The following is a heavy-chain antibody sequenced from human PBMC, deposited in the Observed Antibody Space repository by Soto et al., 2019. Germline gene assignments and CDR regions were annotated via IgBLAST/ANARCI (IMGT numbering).Heavy chain of an antibody. CDR1: GGTFSSYT. CDR3: ARADDRYGDYAAP. J-gene: IGHJ5*02. V-gene: IGHV1-69*02. D-gene: IGHD4-17*01. CDR2: IIPILGIA. Sequence: SVKVSCKASGGTFSSYTISWVRQAPGQGLEWMGRIIPILGIANYAQKFQGRVTITADKSTSTAYMELSSLRSEDTAVYYCARADDRYGDYAAPWGQGTLVTVSS.